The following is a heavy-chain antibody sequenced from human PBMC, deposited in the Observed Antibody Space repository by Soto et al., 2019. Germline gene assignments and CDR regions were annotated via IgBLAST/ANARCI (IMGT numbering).Heavy chain of an antibody. CDR1: GLRFSTYW. Sequence: GECLKISGKASGLRFSTYWIAWVRQMPGKGLEWMGIIYPGDSDTRYSPSFQGQVTISVDESIDTASLQWSSLTASDTAMYFCARSLYPFLSGYADYYHNGLDVWGQGTAVTVSS. D-gene: IGHD3-3*01. V-gene: IGHV5-51*01. J-gene: IGHJ6*02. CDR3: ARSLYPFLSGYADYYHNGLDV. CDR2: IYPGDSDT.